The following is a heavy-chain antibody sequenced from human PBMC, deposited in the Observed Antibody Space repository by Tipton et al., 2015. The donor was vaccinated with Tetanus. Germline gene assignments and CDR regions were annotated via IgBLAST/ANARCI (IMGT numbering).Heavy chain of an antibody. CDR1: AGSFSGYY. CDR3: ARVGFGYSGYHFYGY. J-gene: IGHJ4*02. D-gene: IGHD5-12*01. Sequence: TLSLTCAVYAGSFSGYYWTWIRQSPGEGLEWIGEINHSGSTNYNPSLKSRVTMSVDTSRDQFSLKLSSVTAADTAVYYCARVGFGYSGYHFYGYWGQGTLVTVSS. V-gene: IGHV4-34*01. CDR2: INHSGST.